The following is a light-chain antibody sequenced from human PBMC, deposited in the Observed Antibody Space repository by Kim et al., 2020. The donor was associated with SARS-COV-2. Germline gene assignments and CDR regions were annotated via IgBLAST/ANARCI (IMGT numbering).Light chain of an antibody. Sequence: SYELTQPPSVSVSPGQTASITCSGDKLGNKFASWYQQKPGQSPILVIHQDTQRPSGIPERFSGSTSGNTATLTITGAQAMDEADYYCQAWDTSTVVFGGWTQLTVL. CDR3: QAWDTSTVV. J-gene: IGLJ2*01. V-gene: IGLV3-1*01. CDR1: KLGNKF. CDR2: QDT.